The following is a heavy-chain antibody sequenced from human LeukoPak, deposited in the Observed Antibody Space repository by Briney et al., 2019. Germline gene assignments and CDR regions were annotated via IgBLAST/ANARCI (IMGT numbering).Heavy chain of an antibody. J-gene: IGHJ4*02. Sequence: SETLSLTCAVYVGSFSGYYWSWIRQPPGKGLEWIGEINHSGSTNYNPSLKSRVTISVDTSKNQFSLKLSSVTAADTAVYYCARVSSNSSSWYLDYWGQGTLVTVSS. CDR1: VGSFSGYY. D-gene: IGHD6-13*01. CDR2: INHSGST. CDR3: ARVSSNSSSWYLDY. V-gene: IGHV4-34*01.